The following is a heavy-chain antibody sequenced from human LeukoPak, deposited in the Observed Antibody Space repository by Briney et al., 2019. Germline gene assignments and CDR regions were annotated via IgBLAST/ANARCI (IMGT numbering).Heavy chain of an antibody. Sequence: GGTLRLSCAASGFILRIYWLTWVREAWGKGLEGGANIKHDGSEKYYVDSVKGRFTISRDNDKKLMYLQMNSLRVEDTAVYYCARDRGSSGRLGRFDNWGQGTLVTVSP. CDR3: ARDRGSSGRLGRFDN. CDR1: GFILRIYW. J-gene: IGHJ4*02. CDR2: IKHDGSEK. V-gene: IGHV3-7*01. D-gene: IGHD6-19*01.